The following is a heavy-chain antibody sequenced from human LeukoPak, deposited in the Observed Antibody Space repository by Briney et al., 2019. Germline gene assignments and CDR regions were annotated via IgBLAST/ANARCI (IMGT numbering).Heavy chain of an antibody. CDR3: TTDPLLGM. D-gene: IGHD3-3*01. CDR2: IKSKIDGGTV. J-gene: IGHJ4*02. Sequence: GGSLRLSCAASGFTFSNAWMNWVRQAPGKGLEWVGRIKSKIDGGTVDYAAPVKGRFTISRDDSKDTLYMQMSSLKIEDTAVYYCTTDPLLGMGGQGTLVTVSS. V-gene: IGHV3-15*01. CDR1: GFTFSNAW.